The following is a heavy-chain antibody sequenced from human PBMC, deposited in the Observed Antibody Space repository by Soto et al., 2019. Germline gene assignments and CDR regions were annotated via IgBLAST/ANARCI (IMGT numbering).Heavy chain of an antibody. CDR2: IYHSGST. J-gene: IGHJ4*02. V-gene: IGHV4-30-2*01. CDR3: ASGEYYPLDY. CDR1: GGSISSGGYS. Sequence: SETLSLTCAVSGGSISSGGYSWSWIRQPPGKGLEWIGYIYHSGSTYYNPSLKSRVTISVDRSKNQFSLKLSSVTAADTAVYYCASGEYYPLDYWGQGTLVTVSS. D-gene: IGHD1-26*01.